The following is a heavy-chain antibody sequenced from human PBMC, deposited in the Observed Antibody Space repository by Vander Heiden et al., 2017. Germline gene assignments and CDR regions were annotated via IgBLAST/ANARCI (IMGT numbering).Heavy chain of an antibody. CDR3: AKIVRYSSTWQYFDY. CDR1: GFTFSSYA. D-gene: IGHD6-13*01. Sequence: EVQLLESGGGLVQPGGSLRLSCAASGFTFSSYAMTWVRQAPGKGLEWVSAISCSGGSTYYADSVKGRFTISRDNSKNTLYLQMNSLRAEDTAVYYCAKIVRYSSTWQYFDYWGQGTLVTVSS. CDR2: ISCSGGST. V-gene: IGHV3-23*01. J-gene: IGHJ4*02.